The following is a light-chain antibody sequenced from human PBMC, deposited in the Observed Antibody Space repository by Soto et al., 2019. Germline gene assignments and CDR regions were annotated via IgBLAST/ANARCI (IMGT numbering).Light chain of an antibody. J-gene: IGLJ1*01. V-gene: IGLV2-8*01. CDR2: EVS. Sequence: QSVLTQPPSASGSPGQSVTISCTGTSSDVGGYNYVSWYQQHPGKAPNLMIYEVSKRPSGVPDRFSGSKSGNTASLTVSGLQAEDEADYYCSSYAGSNNLYVFGTGTKLTVL. CDR3: SSYAGSNNLYV. CDR1: SSDVGGYNY.